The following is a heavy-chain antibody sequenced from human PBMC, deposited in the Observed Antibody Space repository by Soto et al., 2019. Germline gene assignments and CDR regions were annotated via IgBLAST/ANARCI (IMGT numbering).Heavy chain of an antibody. V-gene: IGHV4-59*01. D-gene: IGHD3-10*01. CDR1: GGSMSSYY. J-gene: IGHJ5*02. CDR2: IYYGGST. CDR3: TSYGSRRSAGLEP. Sequence: QVQLQESGPGLVKPSETLSLTCTVSGGSMSSYYWSWIRQPPGKGLEWIGYIYYGGSTLYNPSLSDPVAISVDTSKNRLSLKPSCVTAEDRLVSYWTSYGSRRSAGLEPRGQGTVVRVPS.